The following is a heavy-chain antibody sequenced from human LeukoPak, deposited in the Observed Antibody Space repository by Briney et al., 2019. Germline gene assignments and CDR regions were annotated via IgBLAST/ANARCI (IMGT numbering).Heavy chain of an antibody. D-gene: IGHD1-26*01. J-gene: IGHJ3*02. V-gene: IGHV3-30-3*01. CDR2: ISYDGSNK. CDR3: ARVGRELRNIGAFDI. CDR1: GFTFSSYA. Sequence: GRSLRLSCAASGFTFSSYAMHWVRQAPGKGLEWVAVISYDGSNKYYAGSVKGRFTISRDNSKNTLYLQMNSLRAEDTAVYYCARVGRELRNIGAFDIWGQGTMVTVSS.